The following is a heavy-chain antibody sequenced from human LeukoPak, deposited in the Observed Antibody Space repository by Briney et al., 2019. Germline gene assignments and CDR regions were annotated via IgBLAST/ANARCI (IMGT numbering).Heavy chain of an antibody. Sequence: HPSENLSLTCTVSGGSISSYYWSWIRQPPGKGLEWIGYIYYSGSTNYNPSLKSRVTISVDTSKNQFSLKLSSVTAADTAVYYCARGMSGQGYCSSTSCYPGPYFDYWGQGTLVTVSS. CDR1: GGSISSYY. V-gene: IGHV4-59*01. CDR2: IYYSGST. D-gene: IGHD2-2*01. J-gene: IGHJ4*02. CDR3: ARGMSGQGYCSSTSCYPGPYFDY.